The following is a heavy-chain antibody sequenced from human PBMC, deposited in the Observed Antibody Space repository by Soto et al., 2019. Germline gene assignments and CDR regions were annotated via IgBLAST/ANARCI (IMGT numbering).Heavy chain of an antibody. Sequence: QVQLQESGPGLVKPSQTLSLTCTVSGGSISSGGYYWSWIRQHPGKGLEWIGYIYYSGSTYYNPSLKSPVTLSVDTSKNQFSLKLSSVTAADTAVYYCARVRRYCSSTSCYTFYYYYYGMDVWGQGTTVTVSS. V-gene: IGHV4-31*01. D-gene: IGHD2-2*02. J-gene: IGHJ6*02. CDR1: GGSISSGGYY. CDR3: ARVRRYCSSTSCYTFYYYYYGMDV. CDR2: IYYSGST.